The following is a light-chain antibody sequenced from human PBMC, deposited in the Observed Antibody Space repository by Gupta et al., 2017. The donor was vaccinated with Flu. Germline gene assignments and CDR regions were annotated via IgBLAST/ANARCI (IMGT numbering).Light chain of an antibody. J-gene: IGKJ4*01. V-gene: IGKV1-8*01. Sequence: AIRMTQSPSSFSASTGDRVTITCLASRGISSYLAWYQQKPGKAPKLLIYAASTLQSGVPSRFSGSGSGTDFTLTISCLQSEDFATYYCQQYYSYPLTFGGGTKVEIK. CDR3: QQYYSYPLT. CDR2: AAS. CDR1: RGISSY.